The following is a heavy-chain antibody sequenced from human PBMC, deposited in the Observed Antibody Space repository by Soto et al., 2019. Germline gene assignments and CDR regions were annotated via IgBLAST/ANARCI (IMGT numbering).Heavy chain of an antibody. Sequence: SETLSLTCTVSGGSISSSSYYWGWIRQPPGKGLEWIGSIYYSGSTYYNPSLKSRVTISVDTSKNQFSLKLSSVTAADTAVYYCARHLFLEWLPSWLDPWGQGTLVTVSS. CDR2: IYYSGST. CDR1: GGSISSSSYY. D-gene: IGHD3-3*01. CDR3: ARHLFLEWLPSWLDP. J-gene: IGHJ5*02. V-gene: IGHV4-39*01.